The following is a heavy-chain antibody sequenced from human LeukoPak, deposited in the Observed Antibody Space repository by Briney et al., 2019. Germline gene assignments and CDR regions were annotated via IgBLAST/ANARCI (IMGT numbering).Heavy chain of an antibody. V-gene: IGHV4-4*07. Sequence: SETLSLTCTVSGGSISSYYWSWIRQPAGKGLGWIGRIYTSGSTNYNPSLKSRVTMSVDTSKNQFSLKLSSVTAADTAVYDCARGGPIAVAGDWFDPWGQGTLVTVSS. CDR2: IYTSGST. J-gene: IGHJ5*02. D-gene: IGHD6-19*01. CDR1: GGSISSYY. CDR3: ARGGPIAVAGDWFDP.